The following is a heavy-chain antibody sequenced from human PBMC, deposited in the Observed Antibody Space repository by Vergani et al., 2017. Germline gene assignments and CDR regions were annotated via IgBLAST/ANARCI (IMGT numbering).Heavy chain of an antibody. Sequence: EVQLVESGGVVVQPGGSLRLSCAASGFTFDDYAMHWVRQAPGEGLEWVSLISWDGGSTYYADSVKCRFTISRDNSKNSLYLQMNSLRAEDTALYYCAKDTGPKYYYGSGSPAYYYYYNGMDVWGQGTTVTVSS. CDR1: GFTFDDYA. V-gene: IGHV3-43D*04. D-gene: IGHD3-10*01. CDR3: AKDTGPKYYYGSGSPAYYYYYNGMDV. J-gene: IGHJ6*02. CDR2: ISWDGGST.